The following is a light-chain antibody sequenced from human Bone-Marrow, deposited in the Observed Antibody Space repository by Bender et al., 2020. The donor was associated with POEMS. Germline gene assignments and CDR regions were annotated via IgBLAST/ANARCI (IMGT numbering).Light chain of an antibody. Sequence: QSALTQPASVSGSPGQSITISCTGTSSDVGGYNYVSWYQQYPGKAPKLMVYEDSKRPSGVSNRFSGSKSGNTASLTISGLQAEDEAEYYCCSYAHSRTFDHVFGSGTRVTVL. CDR1: SSDVGGYNY. J-gene: IGLJ1*01. CDR2: EDS. CDR3: CSYAHSRTFDHV. V-gene: IGLV2-23*02.